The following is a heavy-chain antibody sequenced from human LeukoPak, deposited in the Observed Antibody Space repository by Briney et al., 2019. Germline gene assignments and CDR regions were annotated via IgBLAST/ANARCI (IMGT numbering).Heavy chain of an antibody. V-gene: IGHV3-21*01. Sequence: GGSLRLSCAASGFTFSSYSMNWVRQAPGKGLEWVSSISSSSSYIYYADSVKGRFTISRDNAKNSLYLQMNSLRAEDTAVYYCARDSSGPLEGPVYFDYWGQGTLVTVSS. CDR1: GFTFSSYS. J-gene: IGHJ4*02. CDR2: ISSSSSYI. CDR3: ARDSSGPLEGPVYFDY. D-gene: IGHD3-22*01.